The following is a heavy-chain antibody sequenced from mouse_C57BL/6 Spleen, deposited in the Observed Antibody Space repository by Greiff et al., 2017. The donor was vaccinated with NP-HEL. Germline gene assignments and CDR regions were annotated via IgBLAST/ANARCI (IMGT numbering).Heavy chain of an antibody. CDR3: ASIYYGNWEDFDY. J-gene: IGHJ2*01. D-gene: IGHD2-1*01. Sequence: QVQVKQSGAELVKPGASVKISCKASGYAFSSYWMNWVKQRPGKGLEWIGQIYPGDGDTNYNGKFKGKATLTADKSSSTAYMQLSSLTSEDSAVYFCASIYYGNWEDFDYWGQGTTLTVSS. CDR1: GYAFSSYW. CDR2: IYPGDGDT. V-gene: IGHV1-80*01.